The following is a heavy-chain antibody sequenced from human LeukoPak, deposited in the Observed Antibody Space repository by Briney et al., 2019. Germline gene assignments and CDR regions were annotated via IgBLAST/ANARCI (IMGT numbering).Heavy chain of an antibody. CDR1: GGAFRGYY. J-gene: IGHJ3*01. D-gene: IGHD3-16*01. V-gene: IGHV4-59*13. CDR2: IYFSGST. CDR3: ASIKGGGGSFYV. Sequence: SETLSLTCTVLGGAFRGYYWSWIPQSPGKALDGIGYIYFSGSTNYNPTLKTRVTISGATSKTQLSLKPSSVTAADTAVYYGASIKGGGGSFYVRGQGTMVTVSS.